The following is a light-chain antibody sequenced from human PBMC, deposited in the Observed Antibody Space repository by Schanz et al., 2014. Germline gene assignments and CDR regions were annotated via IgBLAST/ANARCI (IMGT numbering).Light chain of an antibody. CDR2: EVN. Sequence: QSALTQPPSASGSPGQSVTISCTGTSSDVGAYNFVSWYEQHPGKAPKLMINEVNKRPSGVPDRFSGSKSGNTASLTISGLQAEDEADYYCCSYAGSSTLWVFGGGTKLTVL. J-gene: IGLJ3*02. V-gene: IGLV2-8*01. CDR3: CSYAGSSTLWV. CDR1: SSDVGAYNF.